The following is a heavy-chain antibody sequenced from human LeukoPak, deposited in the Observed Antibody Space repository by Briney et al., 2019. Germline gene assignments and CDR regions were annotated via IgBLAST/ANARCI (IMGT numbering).Heavy chain of an antibody. V-gene: IGHV1-69*13. CDR3: ARDFSSSSSVYYYYYMDV. CDR2: IIPIFGTA. J-gene: IGHJ6*03. CDR1: GGTFSSYT. D-gene: IGHD6-6*01. Sequence: ASVKVSCKASGGTFSSYTISWVRQAPGQGLEWMGGIIPIFGTAKYAQNLQGRVTITADESTSIAYMELSSLRSEDTAVYYCARDFSSSSSVYYYYYMDVWGKGTTVTVSS.